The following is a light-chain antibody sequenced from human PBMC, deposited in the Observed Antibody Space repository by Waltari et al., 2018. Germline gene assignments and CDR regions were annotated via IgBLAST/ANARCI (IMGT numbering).Light chain of an antibody. CDR1: QSISSY. CDR2: AAS. Sequence: DIQMTQSPSSLSASVGARVTITCRATQSISSYLNWYQQKQGKAPELLIYAASNLQSGVPSRFSGSGSGTDFTLTISSLQPEDFATYYCQQRFTFGPGTKVDVK. CDR3: QQRFT. J-gene: IGKJ3*01. V-gene: IGKV1-39*01.